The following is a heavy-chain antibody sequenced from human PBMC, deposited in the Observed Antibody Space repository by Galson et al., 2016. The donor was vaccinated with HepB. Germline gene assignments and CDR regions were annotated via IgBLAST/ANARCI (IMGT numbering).Heavy chain of an antibody. CDR2: ISGSGDRT. CDR3: AKDKPKGGFPSGVVGY. J-gene: IGHJ4*02. CDR1: GFTSRSYA. Sequence: SLRLSCAASGFTSRSYAMSWVRQAPGKGLEWVSVISGSGDRTHYADSVEGRFTISRDNSKNTLYLQMNSLRVEDTAIYYCAKDKPKGGFPSGVVGYWGQGTLVTGSS. D-gene: IGHD3-10*01. V-gene: IGHV3-23*01.